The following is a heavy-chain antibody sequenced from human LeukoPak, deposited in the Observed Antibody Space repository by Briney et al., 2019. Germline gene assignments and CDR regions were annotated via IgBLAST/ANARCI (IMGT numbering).Heavy chain of an antibody. CDR3: AREGLHLSPPHYNFDY. CDR2: IYSGGST. J-gene: IGHJ4*02. V-gene: IGHV3-53*01. Sequence: PGGSLRLSCAASGFTVSSNYMSWVRQAPGKGLEWVSVIYSGGSTYYADSVKGRFTISRDNSKNTLFLQMNSLRAEDTAVYYCAREGLHLSPPHYNFDYWGQGTLVTVSS. D-gene: IGHD3-16*02. CDR1: GFTVSSNY.